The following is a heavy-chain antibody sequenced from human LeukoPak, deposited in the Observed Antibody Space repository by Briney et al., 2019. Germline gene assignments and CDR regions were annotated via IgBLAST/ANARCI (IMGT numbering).Heavy chain of an antibody. CDR1: GGSFSGYY. J-gene: IGHJ6*02. D-gene: IGHD3-3*01. V-gene: IGHV4-34*01. CDR3: ARVHYDFWSGYYYGMDV. Sequence: SETLSLTCAVYGGSFSGYYWSWIRQPPGKGLEWIGEINHSGSTNYNPSLKSRVTISVDTSKNQFSLKLSSVTAADTAVYYCARVHYDFWSGYYYGMDVWGQGTTVTVSS. CDR2: INHSGST.